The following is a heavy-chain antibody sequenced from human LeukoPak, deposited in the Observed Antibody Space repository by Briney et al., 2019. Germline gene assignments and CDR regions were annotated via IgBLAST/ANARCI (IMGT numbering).Heavy chain of an antibody. CDR2: IYYSGST. D-gene: IGHD3-16*02. V-gene: IGHV4-59*01. Sequence: SETLSLTCTVSGGSISSYYWSWIRQPPGKGLEWIGYIYYSGSTNYNPSLKSRVTISVDTSKNQFSLKLSSVTAADTAVYYCASFEYDYVWGSYRSDAFDIWGQGTMVTVSS. CDR1: GGSISSYY. CDR3: ASFEYDYVWGSYRSDAFDI. J-gene: IGHJ3*02.